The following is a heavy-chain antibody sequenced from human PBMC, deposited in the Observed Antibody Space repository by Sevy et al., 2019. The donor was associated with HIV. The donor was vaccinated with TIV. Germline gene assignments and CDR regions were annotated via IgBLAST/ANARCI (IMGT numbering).Heavy chain of an antibody. J-gene: IGHJ4*02. D-gene: IGHD2-2*01. V-gene: IGHV3-15*01. CDR2: IKSKTDGGKT. CDR3: TTDSKKRGLYAFLDY. Sequence: GSLRLSCAASGFTFSNAWMSWVRQAPGKGLEWVGRIKSKTDGGKTDYAAPVKGMFTISRDDSKNTLYLQMNSLKTEDTAIYYCTTDSKKRGLYAFLDYWGQGTLVTVSS. CDR1: GFTFSNAW.